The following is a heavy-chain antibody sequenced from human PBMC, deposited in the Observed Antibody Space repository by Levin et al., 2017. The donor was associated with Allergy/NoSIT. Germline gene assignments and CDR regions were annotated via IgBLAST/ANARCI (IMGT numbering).Heavy chain of an antibody. D-gene: IGHD1-26*01. CDR1: GFTFSTHG. CDR3: SRWGLDPFDY. V-gene: IGHV3-33*01. Sequence: PGGSLRLSCAASGFTFSTHGMQWVRQTPGKGLEWVAVIGHDGSYKYTADSVKGRFTISRDNSKNTLYLQMNSLRVEDTAVYYCSRWGLDPFDYWGQGTLVTVSS. J-gene: IGHJ4*02. CDR2: IGHDGSYK.